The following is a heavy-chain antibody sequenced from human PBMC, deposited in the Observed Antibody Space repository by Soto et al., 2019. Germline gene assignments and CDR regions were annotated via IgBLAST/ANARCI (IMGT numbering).Heavy chain of an antibody. CDR2: ISWNSGSI. D-gene: IGHD6-19*01. V-gene: IGHV3-9*01. CDR3: AKDITDPSHTGQKQWLVHRDDAFDI. J-gene: IGHJ3*02. CDR1: GFTFDDYA. Sequence: GGSLRLSCAASGFTFDDYAMHWVRQAPGKGLEWVSGISWNSGSIGYADSVKGRFTISRDNAKNSLYLQMNSLRAEDTALYYCAKDITDPSHTGQKQWLVHRDDAFDIWGQGTMVTVSS.